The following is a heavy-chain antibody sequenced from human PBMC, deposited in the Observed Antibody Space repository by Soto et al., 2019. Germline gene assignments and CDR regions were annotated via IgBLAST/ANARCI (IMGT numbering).Heavy chain of an antibody. CDR3: VRGGGGGLFEH. CDR2: ISPKSTFR. CDR1: GFPFNYYY. V-gene: IGHV3-11*06. Sequence: PGESLRLSCATSGFPFNYYYMTWIRQAPGKGLEWLSHISPKSTFRNYADSVKGRFTISRDNTESSLFLQMNSLGVDDTAVYSCVRGGGGGLFEHWGQGVLVTVSS. J-gene: IGHJ4*02. D-gene: IGHD2-21*01.